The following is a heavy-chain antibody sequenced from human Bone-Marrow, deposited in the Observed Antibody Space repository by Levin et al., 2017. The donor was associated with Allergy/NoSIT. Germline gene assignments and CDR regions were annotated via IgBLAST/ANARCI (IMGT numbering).Heavy chain of an antibody. CDR3: TRGKWMATIGGAFDL. J-gene: IGHJ3*01. CDR2: IIPLFDTS. Sequence: SVKVSCEASGGTLGTYSFSWVRQAPGQGLEWVGGIIPLFDTSKYSLKFQGRATISADKSTNTAYMELTSLRSDDTAVYYCTRGKWMATIGGAFDLWGQGTMVTVSS. D-gene: IGHD5-24*01. V-gene: IGHV1-69*06. CDR1: GGTLGTYS.